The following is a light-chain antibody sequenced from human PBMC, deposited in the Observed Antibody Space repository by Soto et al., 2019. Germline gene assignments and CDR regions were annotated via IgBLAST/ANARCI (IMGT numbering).Light chain of an antibody. J-gene: IGKJ1*01. Sequence: EIVLTQSPGTLALSLGEGATLSCRANETVNRNYLAWYHQKPGQPPRLLIYGVSSRATGVPDRFSGGGYGTEFTLTIVRLEPDDFGTYYCQQYIDSPRTFGQGTRVEVK. CDR2: GVS. CDR3: QQYIDSPRT. CDR1: ETVNRNY. V-gene: IGKV3-20*01.